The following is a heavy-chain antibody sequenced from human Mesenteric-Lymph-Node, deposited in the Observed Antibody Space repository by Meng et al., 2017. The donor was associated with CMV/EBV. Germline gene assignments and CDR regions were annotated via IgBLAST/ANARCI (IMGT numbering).Heavy chain of an antibody. V-gene: IGHV1-18*01. CDR2: ISAYNGNT. D-gene: IGHD3-22*01. CDR3: ARDQDTARHYYDSSGYYLTTFVY. Sequence: ISWVRQAPGKGLEWMGWISAYNGNTNYAQKLQGRVTMTTDTSTSTAYMELRSLRSDDTAVYYCARDQDTARHYYDSSGYYLTTFVYWGQGTLVTVSS. J-gene: IGHJ4*02.